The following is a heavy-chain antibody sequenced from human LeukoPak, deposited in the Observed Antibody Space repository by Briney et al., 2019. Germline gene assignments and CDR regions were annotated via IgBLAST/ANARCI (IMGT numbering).Heavy chain of an antibody. D-gene: IGHD4-11*01. CDR3: ARVDYSNYLLIYYYYYMDV. CDR2: ISSSSSTI. CDR1: GFTFSSYS. Sequence: RSGGSLRLSCAASGFTFSSYSMNWVRQAPGKGLEWVSYISSSSSTIYYADSVKGRFTISRDNAKNSLYLQMNSLRAEDTAVYYCARVDYSNYLLIYYYYYMDVWGKGTTVTVSS. J-gene: IGHJ6*03. V-gene: IGHV3-48*01.